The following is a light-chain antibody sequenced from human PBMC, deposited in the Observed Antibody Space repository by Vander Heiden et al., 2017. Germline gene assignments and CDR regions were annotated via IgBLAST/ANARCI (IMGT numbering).Light chain of an antibody. CDR3: QSYDSSLTGDV. Sequence: QSVLTQPPSVSGAPGQRVTISCTGSSSNIGAGFDVHWYQQLPGTAPKFLIYRNNNRASGVPARFSASKSGTSASLAITGLQAEDEADYYCQSYDSSLTGDVFGTGTKVTVL. CDR1: SSNIGAGFD. V-gene: IGLV1-40*01. CDR2: RNN. J-gene: IGLJ1*01.